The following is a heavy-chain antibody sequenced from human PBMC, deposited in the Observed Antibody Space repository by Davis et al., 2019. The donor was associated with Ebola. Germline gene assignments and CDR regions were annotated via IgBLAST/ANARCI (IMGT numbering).Heavy chain of an antibody. CDR1: GYIFTTYA. CDR3: ARDRGGDYSFDY. V-gene: IGHV1-3*01. J-gene: IGHJ4*02. D-gene: IGHD3-10*01. CDR2: VHGGNGNT. Sequence: ASVKVSCKASGYIFTTYAMHWVRQAPGQGLEWMGWVHGGNGNTKYSQKFQGRVTITRDTSASTAYMELSSLRSEDTSVYYCARDRGGDYSFDYWGQGTLVTVSS.